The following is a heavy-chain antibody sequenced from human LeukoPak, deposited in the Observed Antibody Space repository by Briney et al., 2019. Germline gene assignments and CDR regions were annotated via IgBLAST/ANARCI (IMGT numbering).Heavy chain of an antibody. V-gene: IGHV1-2*02. D-gene: IGHD2-8*01. CDR1: GYTFTGYY. Sequence: ASVKVSCKASGYTFTGYYIHWVRQAPGQGLEWMGWINPNSGGAKYAQKFQGRVAMTRDTSISTGYMELSRLGSDDTAVYYCARVNYCTKGVCVNFDYWGQGTLVTVSS. J-gene: IGHJ4*02. CDR2: INPNSGGA. CDR3: ARVNYCTKGVCVNFDY.